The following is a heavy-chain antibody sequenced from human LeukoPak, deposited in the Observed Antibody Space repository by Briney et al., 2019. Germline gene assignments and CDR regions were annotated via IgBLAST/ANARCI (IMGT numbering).Heavy chain of an antibody. Sequence: ASVKVSCKASGYTFTANYMHWVRQAPGQGLEWMGWINPNSGGTKYPQNFQGRVTMTRDTSISTAYMELSRLRSDDTAVYYCARDSGEGPDYYDSRGYYDYWGQGTLVTVSS. CDR1: GYTFTANY. CDR3: ARDSGEGPDYYDSRGYYDY. D-gene: IGHD3-22*01. CDR2: INPNSGGT. J-gene: IGHJ4*02. V-gene: IGHV1-2*02.